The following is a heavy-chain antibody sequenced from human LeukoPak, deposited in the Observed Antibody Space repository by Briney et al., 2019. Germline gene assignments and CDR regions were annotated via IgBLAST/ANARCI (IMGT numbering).Heavy chain of an antibody. CDR3: ARGGHGGGWQTFDY. V-gene: IGHV1-18*01. J-gene: IGHJ4*02. D-gene: IGHD6-19*01. CDR1: GYTFTSYG. CDR2: ISAYNGNT. Sequence: ASVKVSCKASGYTFTSYGISWVRQAPGQGLEWMGWISAYNGNTNYAQKFQGRVTMTRDTSTSTVYMELSSLRSEDTAVYYCARGGHGGGWQTFDYWGQGTLVTVSS.